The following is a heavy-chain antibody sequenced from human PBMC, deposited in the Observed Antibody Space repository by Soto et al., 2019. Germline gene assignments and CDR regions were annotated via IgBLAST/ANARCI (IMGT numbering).Heavy chain of an antibody. CDR2: ISSNGGST. CDR1: GFTFSSYA. Sequence: GGSLRLSCAASGFTFSSYAMHWVRQAPGKGLEYVSAISSNGGSTYYANSVNGRFTISRDNSKNTLYLQMGSLRAEDMAVYYCARDLGDIVVVPAAMGSDYWGQGTLVTVSS. CDR3: ARDLGDIVVVPAAMGSDY. J-gene: IGHJ4*02. V-gene: IGHV3-64*01. D-gene: IGHD2-2*01.